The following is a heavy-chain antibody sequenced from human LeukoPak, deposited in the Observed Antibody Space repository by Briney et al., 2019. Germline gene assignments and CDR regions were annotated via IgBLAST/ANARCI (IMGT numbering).Heavy chain of an antibody. CDR2: IRYDGSNK. V-gene: IGHV3-30*02. CDR3: AKTDGYNVYQYFDY. CDR1: GFTFSSYG. J-gene: IGHJ4*02. D-gene: IGHD5-24*01. Sequence: GGALRLSCAASGFTFSSYGMHWVRQAPGKGLEWVAFIRYDGSNKYYADSVKGRFTISRDNSKNTLYLQMNSLRAEDTAVYYCAKTDGYNVYQYFDYWGQGTLVTVSS.